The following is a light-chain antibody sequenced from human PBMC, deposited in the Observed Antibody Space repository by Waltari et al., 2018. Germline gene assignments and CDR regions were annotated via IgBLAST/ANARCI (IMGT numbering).Light chain of an antibody. J-gene: IGKJ1*01. CDR3: MQSTQWPRT. V-gene: IGKV2-30*02. CDR2: KVS. Sequence: DVVMTQSPLSLPVTLGQPASISCRSSQSLIHSDGNTYLNWFQQRPGQSPRRLIYKVSKRESGVPDRLSGSGSGTDFTLKISRVEAEDVGFYYCMQSTQWPRTFGQGTKVEIK. CDR1: QSLIHSDGNTY.